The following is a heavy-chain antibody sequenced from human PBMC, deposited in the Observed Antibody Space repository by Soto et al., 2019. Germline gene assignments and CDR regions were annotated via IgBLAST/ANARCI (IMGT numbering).Heavy chain of an antibody. V-gene: IGHV3-21*06. CDR3: VSEGSYDTSGKYIQDFCY. J-gene: IGHJ4*02. CDR2: ISSTRTYI. D-gene: IGHD3-22*01. CDR1: GFNFKSYV. Sequence: GGSLRLSCAASGFNFKSYVMHWIRQAPGKGLEWVSSISSTRTYIHYADSVKGRFTISRDNAKNALSLEMNSLRDADTAIDDCVSEGSYDTSGKYIQDFCYWGQVPLVTFSS.